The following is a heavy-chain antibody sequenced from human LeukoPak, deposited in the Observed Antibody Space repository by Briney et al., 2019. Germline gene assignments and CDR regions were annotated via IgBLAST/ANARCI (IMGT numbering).Heavy chain of an antibody. CDR1: GGSFSGYY. V-gene: IGHV4-34*01. J-gene: IGHJ4*02. CDR3: ARVRTGSGHLDY. D-gene: IGHD2-15*01. Sequence: SETLSLTCAVYGGSFSGYYWSWLRQPPAKGLEWIGEINHIGSTNYNPSLKSRVNLSVDTSKNQFSRKLSSVTAAETAVYYCARVRTGSGHLDYWGEGTLVTVSS. CDR2: INHIGST.